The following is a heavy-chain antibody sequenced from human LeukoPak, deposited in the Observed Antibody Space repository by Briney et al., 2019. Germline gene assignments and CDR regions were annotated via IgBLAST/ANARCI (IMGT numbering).Heavy chain of an antibody. CDR1: GYTFTGYA. D-gene: IGHD6-13*01. CDR2: INAGNGNT. Sequence: ASVKVSCKASGYTFTGYAMHWVRQAPGQRLEWMGWINAGNGNTKYSQKFQGRVTITRDTSASTAYMELSSLRSEDTAVYYCARGYSSSWYGIDYWGQGTLVTVSS. J-gene: IGHJ4*02. CDR3: ARGYSSSWYGIDY. V-gene: IGHV1-3*01.